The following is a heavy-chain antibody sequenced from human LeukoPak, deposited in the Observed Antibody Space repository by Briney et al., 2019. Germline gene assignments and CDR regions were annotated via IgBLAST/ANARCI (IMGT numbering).Heavy chain of an antibody. CDR3: AREDDILTGYYDNFDY. CDR1: GLTFRSFS. V-gene: IGHV3-21*01. Sequence: KAGGSLRLSCAVSGLTFRSFSMNWVSGAPGKGLEWVSSISSSSSYIYYADSVRGRFTISRDNSKNSLYLQMNSLRAEDTAVYYCAREDDILTGYYDNFDYWGQGTLVTVSS. CDR2: ISSSSSYI. D-gene: IGHD3-9*01. J-gene: IGHJ4*02.